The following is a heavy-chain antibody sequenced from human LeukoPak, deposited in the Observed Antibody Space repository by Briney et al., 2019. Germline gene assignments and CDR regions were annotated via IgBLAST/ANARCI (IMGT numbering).Heavy chain of an antibody. D-gene: IGHD2-15*01. Sequence: ASVKVSCKASGYTFTGYYMHWVRQAPGQGLEWMGWINPNSGGTNYAQKFQGRVTMTRDTSISTAYMELSRLRSDDTAVYYCAREGGGWYSSFATWGQGTRVTVSS. J-gene: IGHJ5*02. CDR1: GYTFTGYY. CDR2: INPNSGGT. V-gene: IGHV1-2*02. CDR3: AREGGGWYSSFAT.